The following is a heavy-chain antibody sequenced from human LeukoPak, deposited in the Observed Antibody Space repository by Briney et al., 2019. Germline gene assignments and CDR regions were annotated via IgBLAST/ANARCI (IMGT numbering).Heavy chain of an antibody. D-gene: IGHD2-2*01. CDR1: GFTFSSYS. CDR3: AREYCSSTSCDSNWFDP. Sequence: GGSLRLSCAASGFTFSSYSMNWVRQAPGKGLEWVSSISSSSSYIYYADSVKGRFTISRDNAKNSLYPQMNSLRAEDTAVYYCAREYCSSTSCDSNWFDPWGQGTLVTVSS. CDR2: ISSSSSYI. V-gene: IGHV3-21*01. J-gene: IGHJ5*02.